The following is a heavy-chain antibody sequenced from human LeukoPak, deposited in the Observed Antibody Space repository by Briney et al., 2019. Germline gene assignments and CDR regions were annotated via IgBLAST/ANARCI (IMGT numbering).Heavy chain of an antibody. J-gene: IGHJ4*02. CDR3: VRDPSGSGFAFDS. CDR2: IWFDESNK. CDR1: GFIFSNDA. V-gene: IGHV3-33*01. Sequence: GGSLRLSCAASGFIFSNDAMHWVRQAPGKGLEWVAFIWFDESNKHYADSVKGRFTISRDNSEDTLYLQMNSLRAEDTAVYYCVRDPSGSGFAFDSWGQGALVTVSS. D-gene: IGHD1-1*01.